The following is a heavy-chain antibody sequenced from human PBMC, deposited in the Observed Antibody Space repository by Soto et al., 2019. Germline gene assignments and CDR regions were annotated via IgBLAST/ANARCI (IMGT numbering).Heavy chain of an antibody. CDR1: GFTFSSYS. CDR3: ARDQYYGSGSFSYYYYGMDV. Sequence: PGGSLRLSCAASGFTFSSYSMNWVRQAPGKGLEWVSSISSSSSYIYYADSVKGRFTISRDNAKNSLYLQMNSLRAEDTAVYYCARDQYYGSGSFSYYYYGMDVWGQGTTVTVSS. V-gene: IGHV3-21*01. CDR2: ISSSSSYI. J-gene: IGHJ6*02. D-gene: IGHD3-10*01.